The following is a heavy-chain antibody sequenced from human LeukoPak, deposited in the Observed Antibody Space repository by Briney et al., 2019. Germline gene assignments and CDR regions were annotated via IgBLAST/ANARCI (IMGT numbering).Heavy chain of an antibody. CDR2: IYYSGST. CDR3: ASGGSHSGRYYFDY. V-gene: IGHV4-59*01. D-gene: IGHD1-26*01. Sequence: SETLSLTCTVSGGSISSYYWSWIRQPPGKGLEWIGYIYYSGSTNYNPSLKSRVTISVDTSKNQFSLKLSSVTAADTAVYYCASGGSHSGRYYFDYWGQGTLVTVSS. J-gene: IGHJ4*02. CDR1: GGSISSYY.